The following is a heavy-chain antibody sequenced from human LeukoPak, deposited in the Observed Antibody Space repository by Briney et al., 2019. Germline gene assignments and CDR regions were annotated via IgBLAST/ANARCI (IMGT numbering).Heavy chain of an antibody. CDR2: ISYDGSNK. J-gene: IGHJ4*02. CDR3: AKDYLYGGNSFGYFDY. CDR1: GFTFSSYA. D-gene: IGHD4-23*01. V-gene: IGHV3-30*04. Sequence: GGSLRLSCAASGFTFSSYAMHWVRQAPGKGLEWVAVISYDGSNKYYADSVKGRFTISRDNSKNTLYLQMNSLRAEDTAVYYCAKDYLYGGNSFGYFDYWGQGTLVTVSS.